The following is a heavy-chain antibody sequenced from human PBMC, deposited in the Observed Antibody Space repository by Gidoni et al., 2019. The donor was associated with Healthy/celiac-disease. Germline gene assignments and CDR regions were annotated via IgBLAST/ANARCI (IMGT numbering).Heavy chain of an antibody. V-gene: IGHV4-34*01. CDR3: ARGVVVPAAISSYFDY. CDR2: INHSGST. Sequence: HVQLQQWGAGLLKPSETLSLTCAVYGGSFSGYYWSWIRQPPGKGLEWIGEINHSGSTNYNPSLKSRVTISVDTSKNQFSLKLSSVTAADTAVYYCARGVVVPAAISSYFDYWGQGTLVTVSS. J-gene: IGHJ4*02. CDR1: GGSFSGYY. D-gene: IGHD2-2*02.